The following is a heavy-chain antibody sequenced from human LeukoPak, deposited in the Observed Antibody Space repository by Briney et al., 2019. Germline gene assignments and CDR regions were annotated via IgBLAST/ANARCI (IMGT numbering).Heavy chain of an antibody. D-gene: IGHD1-26*01. CDR2: INPNSGGT. Sequence: GASVKVSCKASGYTFTGYYMHWVRQAPGQGLEWMGWINPNSGGTNYAQKFQGRVTMTRDTSISTAYMELSRLRSDDTAVYYCAREGSGSYFSQDYWGQGTLVTVSS. CDR1: GYTFTGYY. V-gene: IGHV1-2*02. CDR3: AREGSGSYFSQDY. J-gene: IGHJ4*02.